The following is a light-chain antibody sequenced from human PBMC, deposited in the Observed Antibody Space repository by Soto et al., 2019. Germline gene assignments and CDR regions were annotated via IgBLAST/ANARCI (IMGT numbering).Light chain of an antibody. V-gene: IGLV2-14*01. Sequence: QSVLTQPASVSGSPGQSITISCTGTSSDVGGYNYVSWYQQHPGKAPKLMIYEVSNRPSGVSNRFSGSKSGNTASLTISGLQAEDEADYYCSSYAGSTPYVFGTGTQLTVL. CDR1: SSDVGGYNY. J-gene: IGLJ1*01. CDR3: SSYAGSTPYV. CDR2: EVS.